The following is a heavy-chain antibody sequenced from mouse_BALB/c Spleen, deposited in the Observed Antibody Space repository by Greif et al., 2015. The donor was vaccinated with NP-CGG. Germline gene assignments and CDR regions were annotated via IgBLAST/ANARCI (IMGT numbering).Heavy chain of an antibody. CDR1: GFTFSSYG. CDR2: ISSGGSYT. CDR3: ARQREFDY. V-gene: IGHV5-6*01. J-gene: IGHJ2*01. Sequence: EVHLVESGGDLVKPGGSLKLSCAASGFTFSSYGMSWVRQTPDKRLEWVATISSGGSYTYYPDSVKGRFTISRDNAKNTLYLQMSSLKSEDTAMYYCARQREFDYWGQGTTLTVSS.